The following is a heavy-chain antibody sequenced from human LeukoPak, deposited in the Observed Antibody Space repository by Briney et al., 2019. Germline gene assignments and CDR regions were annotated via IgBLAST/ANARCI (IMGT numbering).Heavy chain of an antibody. D-gene: IGHD6-6*01. V-gene: IGHV4-39*07. J-gene: IGHJ4*02. Sequence: KFSETLSLTCTVSGGSISSSSYYWGWIRQPPGKGLEWIVSIYYSGSTYYNPSLKSRVTISVDRSKNQFSLKLSSVTAADTVVYYCARFRSSPDLGDFDYWGQGTLVTVSS. CDR3: ARFRSSPDLGDFDY. CDR1: GGSISSSSYY. CDR2: IYYSGST.